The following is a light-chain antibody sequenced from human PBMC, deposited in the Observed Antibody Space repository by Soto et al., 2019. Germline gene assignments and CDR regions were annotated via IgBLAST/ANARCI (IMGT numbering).Light chain of an antibody. CDR2: AAS. J-gene: IGKJ1*01. CDR1: QDISND. Sequence: AIQMTQSPSSQSASVGDRVTITCRASQDISNDLGWYQQKPGKAPKLLIYAASTLHSGVPSRFSGSGSGTDFTLTISSLQPEDFATYYCLHDYNYPRTFGQGTKVEIK. CDR3: LHDYNYPRT. V-gene: IGKV1-6*01.